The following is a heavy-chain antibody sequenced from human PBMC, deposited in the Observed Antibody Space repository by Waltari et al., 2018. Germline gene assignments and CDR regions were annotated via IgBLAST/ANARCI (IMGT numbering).Heavy chain of an antibody. J-gene: IGHJ6*02. CDR3: ARGLRWVDV. Sequence: EVQLVESGGGLVQPGGSVGPPCQALGFLFRNSWRGWVRQAPGKGFERVANIKEDGSDKYYVDSVKGRFTVSRDNAKSSLYLQMNNLRAEDTAVYYCARGLRWVDVWGQGTTVTVSS. V-gene: IGHV3-7*04. CDR1: GFLFRNSW. D-gene: IGHD3-16*01. CDR2: IKEDGSDK.